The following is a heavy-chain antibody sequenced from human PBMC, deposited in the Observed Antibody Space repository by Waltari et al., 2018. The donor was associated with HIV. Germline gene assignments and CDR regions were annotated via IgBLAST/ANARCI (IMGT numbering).Heavy chain of an antibody. J-gene: IGHJ2*01. Sequence: QVQLQQWGAGLLKPSETLSLTCAVYGGSFSDFYWTWIRQSPGKGLEWIAEINHSGSTNYNPSLKSRVTILVDTSKNQFSLKLTSVTAADTAVYYCAREKSYDSSGYYYTWYFDLWGRDTLVTVSS. CDR1: GGSFSDFY. CDR3: AREKSYDSSGYYYTWYFDL. CDR2: INHSGST. V-gene: IGHV4-34*02. D-gene: IGHD3-22*01.